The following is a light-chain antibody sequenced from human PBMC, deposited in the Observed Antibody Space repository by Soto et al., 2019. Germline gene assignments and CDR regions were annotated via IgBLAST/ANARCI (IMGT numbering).Light chain of an antibody. CDR3: SSYTRSSKLYA. CDR1: SSDVGGYNY. Sequence: QSALTQPASVSGSPGQSITISCTGTSSDVGGYNYVSWYQQHPGKAPKLMIYDVSNRPSGVSNRFSGSKSGNTASLTISGFQADDEAHYYFSSYTRSSKLYAFGAWPKLTFL. CDR2: DVS. V-gene: IGLV2-14*01. J-gene: IGLJ1*01.